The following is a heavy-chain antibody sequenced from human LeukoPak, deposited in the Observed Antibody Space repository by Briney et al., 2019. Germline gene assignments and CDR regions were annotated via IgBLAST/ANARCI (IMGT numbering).Heavy chain of an antibody. CDR3: ARAEYGRGDLDY. V-gene: IGHV3-13*01. CDR1: GFTFKSYD. CDR2: IGTAGDT. Sequence: QPGGSLRLSCAASGFTFKSYDMHWVRQAAGEGLEWVSAIGTAGDTYYPGSVKGRFTISRENAKNSLYLQMNSLRAGDTAVYYCARAEYGRGDLDYWGQGTLVTVSS. J-gene: IGHJ4*02. D-gene: IGHD4-17*01.